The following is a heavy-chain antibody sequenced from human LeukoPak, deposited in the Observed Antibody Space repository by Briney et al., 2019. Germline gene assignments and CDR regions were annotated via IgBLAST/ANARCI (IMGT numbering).Heavy chain of an antibody. J-gene: IGHJ6*02. CDR1: GYIFTSYD. Sequence: GASVKVSCKASGYIFTSYDINWVRQATGQGPEWMAWMNPNSDNTGYAQKFQGRITMTRDTSISTAYMELSSLSSEDTAVYYCARGPILVRGVIMADSVGGMDVWGQGTTVIVSS. CDR3: ARGPILVRGVIMADSVGGMDV. V-gene: IGHV1-8*01. D-gene: IGHD3-10*01. CDR2: MNPNSDNT.